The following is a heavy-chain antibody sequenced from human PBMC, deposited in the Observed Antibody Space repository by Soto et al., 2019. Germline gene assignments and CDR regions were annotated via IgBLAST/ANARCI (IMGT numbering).Heavy chain of an antibody. CDR3: APHVSCSGGSCQYDAFAI. V-gene: IGHV3-23*01. CDR1: GFTVSSHA. J-gene: IGHJ3*02. D-gene: IGHD2-15*01. CDR2: VTADGGT. Sequence: EVQVLESGGGLVQPGGSLRLSCEGSGFTVSSHAMTWIRQAPGKGPEWVSTVTADGGTYYADSVKGRFAMSRDTSVNTLYLQMNGLGAEDTAAYYCAPHVSCSGGSCQYDAFAIRGQGTMVTVSS.